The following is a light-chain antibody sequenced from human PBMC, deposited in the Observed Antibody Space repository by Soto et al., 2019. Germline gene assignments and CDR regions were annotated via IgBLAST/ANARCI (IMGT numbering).Light chain of an antibody. CDR2: DAS. CDR3: QQYNSYPWT. CDR1: QSISSW. Sequence: DIQMTQSPSTLYASVGDRVTITCRASQSISSWLAWYQQKPGKAPKLQIYDASSLESGVPSRFSGSGSWTEFTLTISSLQPDDFATYYCQQYNSYPWTFGQGTKVEIK. J-gene: IGKJ1*01. V-gene: IGKV1-5*01.